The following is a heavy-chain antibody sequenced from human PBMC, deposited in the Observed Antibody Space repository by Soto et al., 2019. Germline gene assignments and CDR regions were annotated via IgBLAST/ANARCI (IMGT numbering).Heavy chain of an antibody. D-gene: IGHD6-6*01. CDR1: SGSISTSNW. CDR3: ARISGIVARPFDY. J-gene: IGHJ4*02. CDR2: IYHSGNT. Sequence: TSETLSLTCAVSSGSISTSNWWSWVRQPPGKGLEWIGEIYHSGNTNYNPSLKRRLTISVDKSKNQFSLTLSSVTAADTAVYYCARISGIVARPFDYWGQGTLVTVSS. V-gene: IGHV4-4*02.